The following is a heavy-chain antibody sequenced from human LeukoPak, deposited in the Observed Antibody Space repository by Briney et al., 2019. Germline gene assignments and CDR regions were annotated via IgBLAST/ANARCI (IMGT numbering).Heavy chain of an antibody. CDR3: ARLLGSSGYAGDWYFDL. V-gene: IGHV4-4*07. D-gene: IGHD3-22*01. CDR1: GASITRYY. Sequence: PSETVSLTCSVSGASITRYYWTWIRQPVGKGLEWFGRLYTNGTVNYNPSLRSRVTMSRDTSRNQLSLKLTSVTAADTAVYYCARLLGSSGYAGDWYFDLWGPGALVTVSS. J-gene: IGHJ2*01. CDR2: LYTNGTV.